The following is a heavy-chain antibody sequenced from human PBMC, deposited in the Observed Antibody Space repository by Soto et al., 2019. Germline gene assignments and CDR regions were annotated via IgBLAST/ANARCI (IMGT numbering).Heavy chain of an antibody. Sequence: GGSLRLSCAASGFTFSSYGMHWVRQAPGKGLEWVAVIWYDGSNKYYADSVKGRFTISRDNSKNTLYLQMNSLRAEDTAVYYCARDWAGSSGYYPQEYYYYGMDVWGQGTTVTVSS. J-gene: IGHJ6*02. D-gene: IGHD3-22*01. CDR2: IWYDGSNK. CDR3: ARDWAGSSGYYPQEYYYYGMDV. V-gene: IGHV3-33*01. CDR1: GFTFSSYG.